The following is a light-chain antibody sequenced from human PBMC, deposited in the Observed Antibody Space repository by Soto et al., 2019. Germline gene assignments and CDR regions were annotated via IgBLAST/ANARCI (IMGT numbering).Light chain of an antibody. V-gene: IGKV3-15*01. J-gene: IGKJ5*01. CDR3: QQYNNWPPVT. CDR1: QSVSTN. CDR2: GAS. Sequence: ETVMTQSPATLSVSPGERATLSCRASQSVSTNVAWYQKKPGQAPRLLIFGASTRATGIPDRFSGSGSGTEFTLTISSLQSEDFAVYYCQQYNNWPPVTFGQGTRLEIK.